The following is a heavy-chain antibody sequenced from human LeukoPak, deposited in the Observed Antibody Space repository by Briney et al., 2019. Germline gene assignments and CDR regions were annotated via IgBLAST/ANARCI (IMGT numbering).Heavy chain of an antibody. V-gene: IGHV4-39*01. D-gene: IGHD3-16*01. CDR3: ADGTLGY. CDR1: GGSISSSSYY. Sequence: PSETLSLTCTVSGGSISSSSYYWGWIRQPPGKGLEWIGSIYYSGSTYYNPSLKSRVTISVDTSKNQFSLKLSSVTAADTAAYYCADGTLGYWGQGTLVTVSS. J-gene: IGHJ4*02. CDR2: IYYSGST.